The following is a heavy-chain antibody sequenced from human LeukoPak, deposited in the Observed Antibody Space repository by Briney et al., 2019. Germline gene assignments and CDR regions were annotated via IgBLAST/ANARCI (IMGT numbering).Heavy chain of an antibody. V-gene: IGHV3-33*01. CDR1: GFTFSSYG. CDR2: IWYDGSNK. J-gene: IGHJ4*02. CDR3: ARDCTNGVCYGTDFDH. Sequence: PGGSLRLSCAASGFTFSSYGMHWVRQAPGKGLEWVAVIWYDGSNKYCADTVKGRFTISRDNSKNTLYLQMNSLRAEDTAVYYCARDCTNGVCYGTDFDHWGQGTLVTVSS. D-gene: IGHD2-8*01.